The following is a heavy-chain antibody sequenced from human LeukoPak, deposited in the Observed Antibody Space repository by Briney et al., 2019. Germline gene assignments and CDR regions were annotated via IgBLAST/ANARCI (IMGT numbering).Heavy chain of an antibody. CDR3: TRDRRLHYYDSSDLDY. V-gene: IGHV3-49*03. CDR1: GFTFGDYA. J-gene: IGHJ4*02. CDR2: IRSKAYGGTT. D-gene: IGHD3-22*01. Sequence: GSLRLSCTASGFTFGDYAMSWFRQAPGKGLEWVGFIRSKAYGGTTEYAASVKGRFTISRDDSKGIAYLQMNSLKTEDTAVYYCTRDRRLHYYDSSDLDYWGQGTLVTVSS.